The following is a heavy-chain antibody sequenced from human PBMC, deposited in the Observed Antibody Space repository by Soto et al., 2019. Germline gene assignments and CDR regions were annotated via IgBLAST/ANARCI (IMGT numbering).Heavy chain of an antibody. Sequence: ASVKVSCKASGYTFTSYGISWVRQAPGQGLEWMGWISAYNGNTNYAQKLQGRVTMTTDTSTSTAFKELRSQRSDDTAVYYGARKQGVQIELDYWGQGTLVTVSS. J-gene: IGHJ4*02. D-gene: IGHD2-8*01. V-gene: IGHV1-18*01. CDR3: ARKQGVQIELDY. CDR1: GYTFTSYG. CDR2: ISAYNGNT.